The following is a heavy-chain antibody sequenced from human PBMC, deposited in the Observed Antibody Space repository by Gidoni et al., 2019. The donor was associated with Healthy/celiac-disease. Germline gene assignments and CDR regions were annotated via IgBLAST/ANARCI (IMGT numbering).Heavy chain of an antibody. CDR3: ASSYCSSTSCYSFDY. J-gene: IGHJ4*02. D-gene: IGHD2-2*01. CDR1: GLTFSSYG. V-gene: IGHV3-33*01. CDR2: IWYDGSNK. Sequence: QVQLVESGGGVVQPGRSLRLSCAAPGLTFSSYGMHWVRQAPGTGLEWVAVIWYDGSNKYYADSVMGRFTISRDNSKNTLYLQMNSLRAEDTAVYYCASSYCSSTSCYSFDYWGQGTLVTVSS.